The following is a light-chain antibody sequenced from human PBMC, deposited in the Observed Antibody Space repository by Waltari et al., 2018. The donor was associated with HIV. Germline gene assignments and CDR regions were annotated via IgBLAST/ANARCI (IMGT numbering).Light chain of an antibody. J-gene: IGKJ1*01. V-gene: IGKV1-33*01. CDR1: QDIHNY. Sequence: DIQMTQSPSSLSASVGDRVTITCRASQDIHNYLNWYQQKPGKAPKVLIYDASNLETGVPSRFSVSGSGTDFSFTINSLQPEDFATYFCLQHNSYPWTFGQGTKVEIK. CDR2: DAS. CDR3: LQHNSYPWT.